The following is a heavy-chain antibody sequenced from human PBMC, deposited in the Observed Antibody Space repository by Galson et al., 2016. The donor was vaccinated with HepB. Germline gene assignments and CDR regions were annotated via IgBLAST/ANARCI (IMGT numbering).Heavy chain of an antibody. CDR1: GLTFSRCD. CDR3: ARGKFDCSGGTCHYYGLDF. V-gene: IGHV3-13*01. Sequence: SLRLSCAASGLTFSRCDMHWVRQATGKGLEWVSAIGTAGDTYYPGSVRGRFTISRENAKDSLYLQMNRLTAGDTAVCYCARGKFDCSGGTCHYYGLDFWGKGITVTASS. D-gene: IGHD2-15*01. J-gene: IGHJ6*04. CDR2: IGTAGDT.